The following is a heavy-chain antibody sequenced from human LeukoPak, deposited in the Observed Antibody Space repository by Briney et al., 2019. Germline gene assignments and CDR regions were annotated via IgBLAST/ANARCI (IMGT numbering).Heavy chain of an antibody. CDR1: GYTFTGYY. CDR2: INPNSGGT. D-gene: IGHD2-8*01. J-gene: IGHJ4*02. CDR3: ARGHCTNAVCNSNHDY. Sequence: SVNVSYKASGYTFTGYYMHGLRQAPGQGLDWMGWINPNSGGTNYAQKFQGTVTMTSDTAISTAYIELSRRRSDDPAVYYCARGHCTNAVCNSNHDYWGQGPLVTVSS. V-gene: IGHV1-2*02.